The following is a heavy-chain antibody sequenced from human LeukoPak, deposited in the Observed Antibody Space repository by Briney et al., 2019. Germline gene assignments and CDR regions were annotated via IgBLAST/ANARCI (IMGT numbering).Heavy chain of an antibody. J-gene: IGHJ3*02. D-gene: IGHD1-14*01. CDR2: ISSSSSTI. V-gene: IGHV3-48*01. Sequence: GGSLRLSCAASGFTFSSYAMSWVRQAPGKGLEWVSYISSSSSTIYYADSVKGRFTISRDNAKNSLYLQMNSLRAEDTAVYYCARVTHDAFDIWGHGTMVTSLQ. CDR1: GFTFSSYA. CDR3: ARVTHDAFDI.